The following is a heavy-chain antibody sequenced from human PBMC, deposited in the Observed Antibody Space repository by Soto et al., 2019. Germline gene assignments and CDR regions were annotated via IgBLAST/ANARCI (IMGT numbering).Heavy chain of an antibody. Sequence: SETLSLTCTVSGGSVSSGSYYWSWIRQPPGKGLEWIGYIYYSGTTSYNPSLNSRVTMSVDTSKNQFSLKVNSVTAADTAVYYCARESYYGSGATVVAYWGQGTLVTSPQ. V-gene: IGHV4-61*01. CDR2: IYYSGTT. CDR1: GGSVSSGSYY. D-gene: IGHD3-10*01. J-gene: IGHJ4*02. CDR3: ARESYYGSGATVVAY.